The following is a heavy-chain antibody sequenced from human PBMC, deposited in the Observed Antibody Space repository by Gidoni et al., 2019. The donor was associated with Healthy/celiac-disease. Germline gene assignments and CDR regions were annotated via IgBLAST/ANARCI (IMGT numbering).Heavy chain of an antibody. CDR1: GFTFDDYA. Sequence: EVQLVESGGGLVQPGRSLRLSCAASGFTFDDYAMHWVRQAPGKGLEWVSGISWNSGSIGYADSVKGRFTISRDNAKNSLYLQMNSLRAEDTALYYCAKDIGEQGLVRAFDYWGQGTLVTVSS. D-gene: IGHD6-19*01. J-gene: IGHJ4*02. CDR2: ISWNSGSI. V-gene: IGHV3-9*01. CDR3: AKDIGEQGLVRAFDY.